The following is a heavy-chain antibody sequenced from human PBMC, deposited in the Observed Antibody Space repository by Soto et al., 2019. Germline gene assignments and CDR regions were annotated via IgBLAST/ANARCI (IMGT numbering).Heavy chain of an antibody. CDR3: AKDLGGPNYDFWSGYAFDI. J-gene: IGHJ3*02. CDR2: ISGSGGST. D-gene: IGHD3-3*01. Sequence: GGSLRLSCAASGFTFSSYAMSWVRQAPGKGLEWVSAISGSGGSTYYADSVKGRFTISRDNSKNTLYLQMNSLRAEDTAVYYCAKDLGGPNYDFWSGYAFDIWGQGTMVTVSS. CDR1: GFTFSSYA. V-gene: IGHV3-23*01.